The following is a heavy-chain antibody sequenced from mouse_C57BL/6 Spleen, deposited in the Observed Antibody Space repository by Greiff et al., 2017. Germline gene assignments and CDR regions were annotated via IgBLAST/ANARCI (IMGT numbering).Heavy chain of an antibody. CDR3: ARGGYGNCEGDWYFDV. V-gene: IGHV1-82*01. CDR2: IYPGDGDT. CDR1: GYAFSSSW. D-gene: IGHD2-10*02. J-gene: IGHJ1*03. Sequence: VQLQQSGPELVKPGASVKISCKASGYAFSSSWMNWVKQRPGKGLEWIGRIYPGDGDTNYNGKFKGKATLSADKSSSTAYMQLSSLTSEDSAVYFCARGGYGNCEGDWYFDVWGTGTTVTVSS.